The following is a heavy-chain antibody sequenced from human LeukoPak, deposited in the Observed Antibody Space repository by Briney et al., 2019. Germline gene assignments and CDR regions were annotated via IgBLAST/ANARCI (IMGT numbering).Heavy chain of an antibody. D-gene: IGHD6-13*01. CDR3: AKARNSSWYYFDY. Sequence: AGGSLRLSCAASGFTVSAYAMAWVRQAPGKGLEWVSTIYDDNTYYADSVKGRFAISTDNSKNTLYLQMNSLRAEDTAVYYCAKARNSSWYYFDYWGQGTLVTVSS. V-gene: IGHV3-23*01. J-gene: IGHJ4*02. CDR2: IYDDNT. CDR1: GFTVSAYA.